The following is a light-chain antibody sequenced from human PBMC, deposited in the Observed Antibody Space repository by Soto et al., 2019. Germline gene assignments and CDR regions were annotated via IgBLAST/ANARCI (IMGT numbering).Light chain of an antibody. CDR1: QMVSRK. J-gene: IGKJ5*01. CDR2: DTS. CDR3: QQYNHWRSIS. Sequence: EILMTQAPATASVSPGERATLSCRARQMVSRKLAWYQHKPGQAPRLLLYDTSPRAADIPARFSGSGSGTEFTLTISSLQSEDFAVYYCQQYNHWRSISFGQGTRLEIK. V-gene: IGKV3-15*01.